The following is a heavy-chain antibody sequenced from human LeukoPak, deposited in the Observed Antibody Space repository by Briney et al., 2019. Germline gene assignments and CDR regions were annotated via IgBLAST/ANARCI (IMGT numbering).Heavy chain of an antibody. D-gene: IGHD6-19*01. V-gene: IGHV1-2*02. CDR2: INPNSGGT. Sequence: ASVKVSCKASGYTFTGYYMHWVRQAPGQGLEWMGWINPNSGGTNYAQKFQGRVTMTRDTSISTAYMELSRLRSDDTAVYYCARGRAVAGTMKYYFDYWGQGTLVTVSS. J-gene: IGHJ4*02. CDR3: ARGRAVAGTMKYYFDY. CDR1: GYTFTGYY.